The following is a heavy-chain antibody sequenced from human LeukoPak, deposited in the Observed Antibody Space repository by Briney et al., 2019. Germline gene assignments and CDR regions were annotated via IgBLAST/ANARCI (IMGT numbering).Heavy chain of an antibody. Sequence: GASVKVSCKASGYTFTSYYMHWVRQAPGQGLEWMGIINPSGGSTSYAQKFQGRVTMTRDTSTSTVYMELSSLRSEDTAVYYCASDALVAAMVRDPYSYYMDVWGKGTTVPISS. J-gene: IGHJ6*03. V-gene: IGHV1-46*01. CDR1: GYTFTSYY. CDR2: INPSGGST. CDR3: ASDALVAAMVRDPYSYYMDV. D-gene: IGHD3-10*01.